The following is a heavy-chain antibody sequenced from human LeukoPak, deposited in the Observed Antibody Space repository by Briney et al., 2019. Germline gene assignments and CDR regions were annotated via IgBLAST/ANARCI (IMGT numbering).Heavy chain of an antibody. CDR3: ARGKRGSYYFDY. CDR1: GYTFTGYY. J-gene: IGHJ4*02. Sequence: ASVKVSCKASGYTFTGYYMHWVRLATGQGLEWMGWMNPNSGNTGYAQKFQGRVTMTRNTSISTAYMELSSLRSEDTAVYYCARGKRGSYYFDYWGQGTLVTVSS. D-gene: IGHD1-26*01. V-gene: IGHV1-8*02. CDR2: MNPNSGNT.